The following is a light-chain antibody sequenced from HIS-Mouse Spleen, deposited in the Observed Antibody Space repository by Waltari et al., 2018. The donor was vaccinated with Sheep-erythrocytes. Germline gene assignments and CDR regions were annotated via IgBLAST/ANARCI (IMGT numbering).Light chain of an antibody. V-gene: IGLV2-23*01. CDR2: EGS. J-gene: IGLJ3*02. Sequence: QSALTQPASVSGSPGQSITISCTGTSSDCGTYNLVRWYTQHPGKAPKLMIYEGSKRPSGVSNRFSGSKSGNTASLTISGLQAEDEADYYCCSYAGSSTPWVFGGGTKLTVL. CDR1: SSDCGTYNL. CDR3: CSYAGSSTPWV.